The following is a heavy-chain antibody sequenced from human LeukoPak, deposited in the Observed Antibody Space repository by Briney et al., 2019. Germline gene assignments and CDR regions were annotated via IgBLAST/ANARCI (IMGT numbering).Heavy chain of an antibody. J-gene: IGHJ4*02. D-gene: IGHD3-22*01. V-gene: IGHV1-8*01. CDR2: MNPNSGNT. Sequence: EASVTVSCKASGYTFTSYDINWVRQAAGQGLEWMGWMNPNSGNTGYAQKFQGRVTMTRNTSISTAYMELSSLRSEDTAVYYCARDNYYDSSGYGLWGQGTLVTVSS. CDR1: GYTFTSYD. CDR3: ARDNYYDSSGYGL.